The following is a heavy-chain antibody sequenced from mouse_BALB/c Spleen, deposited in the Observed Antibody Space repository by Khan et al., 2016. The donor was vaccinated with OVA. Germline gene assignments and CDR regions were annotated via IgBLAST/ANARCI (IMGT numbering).Heavy chain of an antibody. D-gene: IGHD2-4*01. CDR1: GFTFSSFG. CDR3: ARSMITTSYFDV. Sequence: EVELVESGGGLVQPGGSRKLSCAASGFTFSSFGMHWVRQAPEKGLEWVAYISFGSATIYSADTVKGRFTISRDTPKNTLFLQMTSLRYEDTAMYYCARSMITTSYFDVWGAGTTVTVSS. J-gene: IGHJ1*01. V-gene: IGHV5-17*02. CDR2: ISFGSATI.